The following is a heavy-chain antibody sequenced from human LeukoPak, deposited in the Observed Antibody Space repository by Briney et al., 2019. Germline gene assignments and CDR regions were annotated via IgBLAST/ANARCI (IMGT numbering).Heavy chain of an antibody. D-gene: IGHD6-13*01. CDR1: GFTFSSYS. CDR2: ISYDGSNK. CDR3: ARDRRIAAAGTDADYYFDY. Sequence: GGSLRLSCAASGFTFSSYSMYWVRQAPGKGLEWVAAISYDGSNKYYADSVKGRFTISRDNSKNTLYLQLNSLRAEDTAVYYCARDRRIAAAGTDADYYFDYWGQGTLVTVSS. V-gene: IGHV3-30*03. J-gene: IGHJ4*02.